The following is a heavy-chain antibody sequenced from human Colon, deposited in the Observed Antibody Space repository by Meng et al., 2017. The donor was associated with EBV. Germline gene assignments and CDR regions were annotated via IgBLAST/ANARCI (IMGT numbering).Heavy chain of an antibody. CDR3: ASFDHIPRRNYFDY. CDR2: IHHSGSA. V-gene: IGHV4-30-4*01. Sequence: QESGPGLVGPSHIRALTCTVSGGPRSSGNYYRSWIRQPPGQGLEWIGYIHHSGSAYYNPSLKSLVSIAVDTSKNQFSLNLNSMTAADTAVYYCASFDHIPRRNYFDYWGQGTLVTVSS. D-gene: IGHD2-21*01. CDR1: GGPRSSGNYY. J-gene: IGHJ4*02.